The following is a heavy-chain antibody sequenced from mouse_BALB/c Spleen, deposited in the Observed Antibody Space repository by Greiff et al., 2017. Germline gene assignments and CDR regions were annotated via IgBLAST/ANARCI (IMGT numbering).Heavy chain of an antibody. CDR3: ARKSLYYYGSSYDWYFDV. CDR1: GFTFSSYA. D-gene: IGHD1-1*01. V-gene: IGHV5-9-4*01. CDR2: ISSGGSYT. J-gene: IGHJ1*01. Sequence: DVMLVESGGGLVKPGGSLKLSCAASGFTFSSYAMSWVRQSPEKRLEWVAEISSGGSYTYYPDTVTGRFNISRDNAKNTLYLEMSSLRSEDTAMYYCARKSLYYYGSSYDWYFDVWGAGTTVTVSS.